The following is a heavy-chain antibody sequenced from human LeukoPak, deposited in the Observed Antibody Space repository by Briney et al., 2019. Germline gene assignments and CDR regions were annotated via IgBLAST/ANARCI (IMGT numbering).Heavy chain of an antibody. CDR1: GLTFSDYT. J-gene: IGHJ4*02. D-gene: IGHD1-26*01. Sequence: PGGSLRLYRADSGLTFSDYTMAWVRAAPGRGLERVSSISAVSNYIYYADSVKGRFTISRDNAEDSLYLQMNSLKAEDTAVYYCAKDHWVAVGNPDRDLVYNFDYWGRGTLVTVSS. CDR2: ISAVSNYI. CDR3: AKDHWVAVGNPDRDLVYNFDY. V-gene: IGHV3-21*01.